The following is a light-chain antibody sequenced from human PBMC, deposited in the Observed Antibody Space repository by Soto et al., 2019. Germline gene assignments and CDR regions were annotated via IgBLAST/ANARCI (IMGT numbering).Light chain of an antibody. Sequence: EIVLTQSTGTLSLSPGEIATLSCIASQSVSSSYLAWYQQKPGQAPRLLIYGASSRATGIPDRFSGSGSGTDFTLTISRLEPEDFAVYYCQQYGSSRWTFGQGTKVDIK. V-gene: IGKV3-20*01. J-gene: IGKJ1*01. CDR2: GAS. CDR3: QQYGSSRWT. CDR1: QSVSSSY.